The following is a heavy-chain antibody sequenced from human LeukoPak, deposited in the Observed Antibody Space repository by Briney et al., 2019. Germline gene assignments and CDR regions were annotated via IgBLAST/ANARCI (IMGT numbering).Heavy chain of an antibody. CDR2: IFYSGST. V-gene: IGHV4-59*01. CDR3: ARHGTPAAAGSVFDI. CDR1: GGSISGYY. D-gene: IGHD6-13*01. J-gene: IGHJ3*02. Sequence: SETLSLTCTVSGGSISGYYWSWIRQPPGKGLEWIGYIFYSGSTNYNPSLKSRVTISVDTSKNQFSLKLSSVTAADTAVYYCARHGTPAAAGSVFDIWGQGTMVTVSS.